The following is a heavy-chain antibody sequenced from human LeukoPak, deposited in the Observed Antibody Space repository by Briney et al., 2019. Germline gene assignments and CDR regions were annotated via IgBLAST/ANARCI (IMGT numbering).Heavy chain of an antibody. V-gene: IGHV3-66*01. D-gene: IGHD3-10*01. CDR3: ARDQRDYYGSGSYWGPFEY. Sequence: PGGSLRLSCAASGFTFDDYAMHWVRQAPGKGLEWVSLIYSGGSTYYADSVKGRFTIFRDNSKNTLYLQMNSLRAEDTAVYYCARDQRDYYGSGSYWGPFEYWGQGTLVTVSS. J-gene: IGHJ4*02. CDR1: GFTFDDYA. CDR2: IYSGGST.